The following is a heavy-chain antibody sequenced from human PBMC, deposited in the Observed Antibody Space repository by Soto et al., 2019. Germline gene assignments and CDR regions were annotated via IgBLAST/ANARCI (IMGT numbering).Heavy chain of an antibody. J-gene: IGHJ4*02. CDR1: GYTFSNYG. CDR2: ISGYNGLT. Sequence: QVQLVQSGDEVKKSGASVKVSCKASGYTFSNYGISWVRQAPGQGLEWMGWISGYNGLTAYAQNVQGRVTMTIDTPTRTVFMELTSLRSNDTAVYYCARDEGIRGFDSWDQGTLVTVSS. D-gene: IGHD3-10*01. V-gene: IGHV1-18*04. CDR3: ARDEGIRGFDS.